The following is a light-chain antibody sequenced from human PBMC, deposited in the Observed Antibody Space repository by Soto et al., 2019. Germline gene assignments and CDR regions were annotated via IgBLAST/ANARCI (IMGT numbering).Light chain of an antibody. J-gene: IGKJ4*01. CDR1: QSISTY. CDR3: QQSYNTPIA. Sequence: DIQMTQSPSSLSAFVGDRVTITCRASQSISTYLNWYQQIPGKAPRFLIYAASNLQSGVPSRFSGSGSGTDFTLTISSLQPEDFAIYYCQQSYNTPIAFGGGTKVE. V-gene: IGKV1-39*01. CDR2: AAS.